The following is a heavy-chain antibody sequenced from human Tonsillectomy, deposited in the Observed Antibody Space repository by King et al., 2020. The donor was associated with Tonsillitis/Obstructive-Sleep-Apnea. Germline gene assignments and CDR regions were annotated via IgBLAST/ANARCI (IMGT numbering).Heavy chain of an antibody. CDR1: GFSLSTSGVG. J-gene: IGHJ4*02. V-gene: IGHV2-5*02. CDR2: IYLDDDK. Sequence: TLKESGPTLVKPTQTLTLTCTFSGFSLSTSGVGVGWIRQPPGKALEWLALIYLDDDKRYSPSLKSRPTITKDTSKNQVVLTMINMDPVDTATYYCEHSLTNGSGAIWGQGTLVTVSS. D-gene: IGHD3-10*01. CDR3: EHSLTNGSGAI.